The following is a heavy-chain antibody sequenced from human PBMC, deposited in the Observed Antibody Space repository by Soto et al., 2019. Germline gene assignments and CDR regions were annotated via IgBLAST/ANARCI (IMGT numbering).Heavy chain of an antibody. D-gene: IGHD3-3*01. J-gene: IGHJ6*02. Sequence: XETLSLTCAVYGWSFSGYYWSWIRQPPGKGLEWIGEINHSGSTNYNPSLKSRVTISVDTSKNQFSLKLSSVTAADTAVYYCARGRITIFGVVIVYYGMDVWGQGPTVTVSS. V-gene: IGHV4-34*01. CDR2: INHSGST. CDR3: ARGRITIFGVVIVYYGMDV. CDR1: GWSFSGYY.